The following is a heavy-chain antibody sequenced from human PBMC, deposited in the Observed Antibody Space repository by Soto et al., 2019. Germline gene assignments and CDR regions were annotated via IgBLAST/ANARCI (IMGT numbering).Heavy chain of an antibody. CDR3: ARDQWGYSGGEIWFDP. CDR1: GFTFSSYS. D-gene: IGHD3-16*01. CDR2: ISSSSSYI. V-gene: IGHV3-21*01. Sequence: GGSLRLSCAASGFTFSSYSMNWVRQAPGKGLEWVSSISSSSSYIYYADSVKGRFTISRDNAKNSLYLQMNSLRAEDTAVYYCARDQWGYSGGEIWFDPWGQGTLVTVSS. J-gene: IGHJ5*02.